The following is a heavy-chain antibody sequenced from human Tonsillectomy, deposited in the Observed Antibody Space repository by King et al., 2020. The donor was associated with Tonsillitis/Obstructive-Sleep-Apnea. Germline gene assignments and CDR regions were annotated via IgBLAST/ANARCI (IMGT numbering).Heavy chain of an antibody. Sequence: VQLVESGGGLVQPGGSLRLSCAASGFTFSSYEMNWVRQAPGKGLEWVSYISSSGSIIYYADSVKGRFTISRDNAKNSLYLQMNSLRAEDTAVYYCARGPPPIEAIFSYYYGMDVWGQGTTVTVSS. CDR2: ISSSGSII. CDR3: ARGPPPIEAIFSYYYGMDV. D-gene: IGHD3-9*01. V-gene: IGHV3-48*03. J-gene: IGHJ6*02. CDR1: GFTFSSYE.